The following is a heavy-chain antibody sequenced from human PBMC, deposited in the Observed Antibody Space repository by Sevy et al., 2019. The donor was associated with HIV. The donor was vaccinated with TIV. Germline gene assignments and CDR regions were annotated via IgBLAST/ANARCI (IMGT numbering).Heavy chain of an antibody. CDR1: GGSISSGGYS. V-gene: IGHV4-30-2*01. Sequence: SETLSLTCAVSGGSISSGGYSWNWIRQPPGKGLVWIGYIFQSGATYYIPSLQSRVSISVDMSKNQFSLNLRSVTVADTAVYYCARGREGDTSNWYGAFDVWGQGTTVTVSS. CDR2: IFQSGAT. CDR3: ARGREGDTSNWYGAFDV. J-gene: IGHJ3*01. D-gene: IGHD6-13*01.